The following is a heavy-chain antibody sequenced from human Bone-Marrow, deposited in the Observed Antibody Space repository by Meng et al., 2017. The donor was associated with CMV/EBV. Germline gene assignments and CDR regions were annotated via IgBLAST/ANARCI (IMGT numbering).Heavy chain of an antibody. CDR1: GGSISSATW. D-gene: IGHD3-10*01. CDR2: ILHSGNT. Sequence: VSGGSISSATWWTWVRQPPGKGLEWIGEILHSGNTNYNPSLKSRVTISVDKSKNQFSLNLSPVTAADTAVYYCARDLTVVRGVLDYWSQGTLVTVSS. J-gene: IGHJ4*02. V-gene: IGHV4-4*02. CDR3: ARDLTVVRGVLDY.